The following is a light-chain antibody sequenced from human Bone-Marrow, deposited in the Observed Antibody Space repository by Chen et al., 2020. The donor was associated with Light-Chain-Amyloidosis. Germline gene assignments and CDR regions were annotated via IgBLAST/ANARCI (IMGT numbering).Light chain of an antibody. CDR3: SSYTITNTLV. CDR1: SSDVGGDNH. CDR2: AVT. J-gene: IGLJ1*01. Sequence: QSALTQPASVSGSPGQSITISCTGTSSDVGGDNHVSWHQQHPAKAPKLMIYAVTNRPSWVPARFSGSKSDNTASLTISGLQTEDEADYFCSSYTITNTLVFGSGTRVTVL. V-gene: IGLV2-14*01.